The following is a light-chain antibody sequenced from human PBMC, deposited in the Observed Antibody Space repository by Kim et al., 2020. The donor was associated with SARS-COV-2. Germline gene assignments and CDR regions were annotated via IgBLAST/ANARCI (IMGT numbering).Light chain of an antibody. CDR1: SLRNYF. CDR2: DKD. CDR3: YSRDTSGSHVI. V-gene: IGLV3-19*01. J-gene: IGLJ2*01. Sequence: SSELTQDPVVSVALGQTVRITCHGDSLRNYFADRCQQRPGQAPVVVIYDKDTRPSGIPDRFSGSGSDNTASLTITGAQAEDEADYFCYSRDTSGSHVIFGGGTQLTVL.